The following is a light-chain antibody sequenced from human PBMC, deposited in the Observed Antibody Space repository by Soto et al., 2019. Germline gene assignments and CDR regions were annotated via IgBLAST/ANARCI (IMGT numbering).Light chain of an antibody. CDR2: KAS. V-gene: IGKV1-5*03. CDR3: QQYHSYSEA. Sequence: DIQMTQSPSTLSASVGDRVTITCRASQSISTWLAWYQQKPGKAPKLLIYKASSLESGVPSRFSGSASETKFSLTITSLQPDDFATYYCQQYHSYSEAFCQGTKVDI. CDR1: QSISTW. J-gene: IGKJ1*01.